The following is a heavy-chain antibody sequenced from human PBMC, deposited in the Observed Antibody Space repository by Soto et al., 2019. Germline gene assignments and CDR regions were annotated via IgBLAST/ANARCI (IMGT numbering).Heavy chain of an antibody. CDR1: GGSISSYY. CDR3: ARSGIAAAAHWFDP. J-gene: IGHJ5*02. D-gene: IGHD6-13*01. CDR2: IYYSGST. Sequence: SETLSLTCTVSGGSISSYYWSWIRQPPGKGLEWIGYIYYSGSTNYNPSLKSRVTISVDTSKNQFSLKLSSVTAADTAVYYCARSGIAAAAHWFDPWGQGTLVTVSS. V-gene: IGHV4-59*08.